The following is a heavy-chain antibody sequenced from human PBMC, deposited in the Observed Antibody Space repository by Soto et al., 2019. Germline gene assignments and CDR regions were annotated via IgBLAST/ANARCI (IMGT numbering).Heavy chain of an antibody. CDR2: IFSSGST. Sequence: SETLSLTCTVSGGSISTYYWTWIRQPAGKGLEWIGRIFSSGSTNYNPSLKSRVTMSVDTSKNQFSLKLSSVTAADTAVYYCARDQGNYDWFDPWGQGTLVPVSS. CDR3: ARDQGNYDWFDP. V-gene: IGHV4-4*07. CDR1: GGSISTYY. D-gene: IGHD1-7*01. J-gene: IGHJ5*02.